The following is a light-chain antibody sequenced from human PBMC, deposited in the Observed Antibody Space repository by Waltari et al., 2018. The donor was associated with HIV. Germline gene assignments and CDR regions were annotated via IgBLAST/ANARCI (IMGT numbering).Light chain of an antibody. J-gene: IGKJ2*01. CDR2: DTS. CDR1: RDISSS. CDR3: QQYHNTAPT. Sequence: DIRMTQSPSSLSASVGNKVTITCRASRDISSSLAWYRQRPGRAPNLLLFDTSRLQSGVPARFSGSGSWTFYTLTIDCLQPEDFATYYCQQYHNTAPTFGQGTKVEIK. V-gene: IGKV1-NL1*01.